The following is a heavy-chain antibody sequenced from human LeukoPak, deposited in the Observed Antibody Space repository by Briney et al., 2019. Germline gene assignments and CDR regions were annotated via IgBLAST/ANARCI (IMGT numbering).Heavy chain of an antibody. CDR3: ARREQLAPNIAFDI. CDR1: GYSISSSSYY. D-gene: IGHD6-13*01. Sequence: SETLSLTCTVSGYSISSSSYYWGWIRQPPGKGLEWIGSIYYSGSTYYNPSLKSRVTISVDTSKNQFSLKLSSVTAADTAVYYCARREQLAPNIAFDIWGQGTMVTVSS. V-gene: IGHV4-39*01. J-gene: IGHJ3*02. CDR2: IYYSGST.